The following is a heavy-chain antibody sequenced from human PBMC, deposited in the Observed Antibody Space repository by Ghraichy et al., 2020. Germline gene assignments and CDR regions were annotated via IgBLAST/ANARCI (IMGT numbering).Heavy chain of an antibody. CDR1: GYTFTSYD. D-gene: IGHD2-2*01. V-gene: IGHV1-8*01. Sequence: ASVKVSCKASGYTFTSYDINWVRQATGQGLEWMGWMNPNSGNTGYAQKFQGRVTMTRNTSISTAYMELSSLRSEDTAVYYCARVVVVPAAPSALYYYYGMDVWGQGTTVTVSS. CDR3: ARVVVVPAAPSALYYYYGMDV. J-gene: IGHJ6*02. CDR2: MNPNSGNT.